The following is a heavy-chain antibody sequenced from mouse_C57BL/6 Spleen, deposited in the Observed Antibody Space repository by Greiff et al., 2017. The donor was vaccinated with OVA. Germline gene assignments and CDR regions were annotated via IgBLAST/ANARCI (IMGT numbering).Heavy chain of an antibody. Sequence: VQLQQSGAELVKPGASVKMSCKASGYTFTSYWITWVKQRPGQGLEWIGDIYPGSGSTNYNEKFKSKSTLTVDTSSSTAYMQLSSLTSEDSAVYYCARNSNCVYYFDYWSQGTTLTVSS. CDR2: IYPGSGST. D-gene: IGHD2-5*01. V-gene: IGHV1-55*01. J-gene: IGHJ2*01. CDR3: ARNSNCVYYFDY. CDR1: GYTFTSYW.